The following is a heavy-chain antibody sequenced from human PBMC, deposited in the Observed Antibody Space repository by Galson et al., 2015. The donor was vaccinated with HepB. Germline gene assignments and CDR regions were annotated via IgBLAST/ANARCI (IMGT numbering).Heavy chain of an antibody. CDR1: GFTISSAA. Sequence: SLRLSCAASGFTISSAAMTWVRQAPGKGLEWVSLISSSGDSTYYADSVKGRFTISRDDSKNTLYLHMNNLRAEDTAVYYCAKDMQATYWGQGTQVTVSS. CDR3: AKDMQATY. J-gene: IGHJ4*02. CDR2: ISSSGDST. V-gene: IGHV3-23*01. D-gene: IGHD2-2*01.